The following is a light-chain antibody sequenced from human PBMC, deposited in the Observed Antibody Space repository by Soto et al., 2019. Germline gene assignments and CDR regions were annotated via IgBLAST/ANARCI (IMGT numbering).Light chain of an antibody. CDR2: AAS. J-gene: IGKJ2*01. CDR3: QQYVAPPPYT. V-gene: IGKV3-20*01. CDR1: QSVTNSY. Sequence: EIVLTQSPGTLSLSPGERATLSCRASQSVTNSYLAWYQQKPGQAPRLLIYAASSRATGIPDRFAGSVSGTDFTLTISRLEPEDSAVYYCQQYVAPPPYTFGQGTRLEIK.